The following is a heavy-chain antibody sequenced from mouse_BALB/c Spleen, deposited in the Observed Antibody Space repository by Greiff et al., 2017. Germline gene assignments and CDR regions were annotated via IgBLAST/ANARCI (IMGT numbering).Heavy chain of an antibody. CDR2: IYPGNGDT. CDR1: GYTFTSYN. V-gene: IGHV1-12*01. J-gene: IGHJ3*01. D-gene: IGHD2-3*01. CDR3: ARDGYYEPWFAY. Sequence: QVQLQQPGAELVKPGASVKMCCKASGYTFTSYNMHWVKQTPGQGLEWIGAIYPGNGDTSYNQKFKGKATLTADKSSSTAYMQLSSLTSEDSAVYYCARDGYYEPWFAYWGQGTLVTVSA.